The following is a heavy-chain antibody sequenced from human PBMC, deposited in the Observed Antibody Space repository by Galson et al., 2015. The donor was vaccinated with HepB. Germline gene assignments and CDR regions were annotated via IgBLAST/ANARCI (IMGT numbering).Heavy chain of an antibody. CDR2: ISAYNGNT. Sequence: SVKVSCKASGYTFTSYGISWVRQAPGQGLEWMGWISAYNGNTNYAQKLQGRVTMTTDTSTSTAYMELRSLRSDDTAVYYCARDPRRATVVTWRYFQHWGQGTLVTVSS. CDR3: ARDPRRATVVTWRYFQH. D-gene: IGHD4-23*01. J-gene: IGHJ1*01. V-gene: IGHV1-18*01. CDR1: GYTFTSYG.